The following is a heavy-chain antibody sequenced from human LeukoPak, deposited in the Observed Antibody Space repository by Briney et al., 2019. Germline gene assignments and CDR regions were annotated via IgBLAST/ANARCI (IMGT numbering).Heavy chain of an antibody. Sequence: GGSLRLTCAASGFTFSSYGMHWVRQASGKGLEWVGRIRSKANSYATAYAASVKGRFTISRDDSKNTAYLQMNSLKTEDTAVYYCTRDIIHYYYYYMDVWGKGTTVTVSS. V-gene: IGHV3-73*01. CDR3: TRDIIHYYYYYMDV. CDR1: GFTFSSYG. CDR2: IRSKANSYAT. D-gene: IGHD2-15*01. J-gene: IGHJ6*03.